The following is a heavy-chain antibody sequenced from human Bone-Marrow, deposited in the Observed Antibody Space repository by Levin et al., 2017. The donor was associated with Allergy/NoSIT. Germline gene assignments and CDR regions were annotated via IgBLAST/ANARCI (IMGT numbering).Heavy chain of an antibody. CDR1: GYTFVDHY. J-gene: IGHJ5*02. D-gene: IGHD4-17*01. V-gene: IGHV1-2*06. Sequence: ASVKVSCTTSGYTFVDHYIHWVRQAPGQGLEWMGRINPKGGGTNIAQSFQDRVALTRDTAISTAYMDLARLRSDDTALYFCARERDFYGDYDPWGQGTLVTVSS. CDR3: ARERDFYGDYDP. CDR2: INPKGGGT.